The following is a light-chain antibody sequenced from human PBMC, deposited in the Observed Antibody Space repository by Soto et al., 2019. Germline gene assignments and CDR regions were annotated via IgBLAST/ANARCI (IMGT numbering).Light chain of an antibody. V-gene: IGKV3-15*01. CDR1: QSVSSN. Sequence: IVLTQSPGTLSLSPGERATLVCRASQSVSSNLAWYQQKPGQXPXXLIYGASTRATGIPARLSGSGSGTGFTLTISSMQSEDFAVYYCQQYNNWWTFGQGTKVDIK. CDR3: QQYNNWWT. J-gene: IGKJ1*01. CDR2: GAS.